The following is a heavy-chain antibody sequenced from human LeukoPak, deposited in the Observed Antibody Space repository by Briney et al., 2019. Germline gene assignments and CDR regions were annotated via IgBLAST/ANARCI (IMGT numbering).Heavy chain of an antibody. CDR2: TSHDGNNK. Sequence: GGSLRLSCAASGFTFSIYAMHWVRQAPGQGLEWVAATSHDGNNKYYADFVKGRFTISRDNSKNTLYLQMNSLGPEDTAVYYCARDFYGSGSYYPRFDYWGQGTLVTVSS. V-gene: IGHV3-30-3*01. J-gene: IGHJ4*02. D-gene: IGHD3-10*01. CDR3: ARDFYGSGSYYPRFDY. CDR1: GFTFSIYA.